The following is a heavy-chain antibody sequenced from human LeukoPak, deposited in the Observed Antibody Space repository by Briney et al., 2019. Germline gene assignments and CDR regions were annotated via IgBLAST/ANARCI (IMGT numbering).Heavy chain of an antibody. V-gene: IGHV4-4*07. Sequence: PSETLSLTRTVSGGSIDTYFWTWIRQPAGKGLEWIGRVYSSGSTDSNPSFKSRVTMSVDTSRNQFSLKLISVSAADTAVYYCARRGDFHDFWGQGTLVTVSS. CDR3: ARRGDFHDF. CDR2: VYSSGST. CDR1: GGSIDTYF. J-gene: IGHJ4*02. D-gene: IGHD3/OR15-3a*01.